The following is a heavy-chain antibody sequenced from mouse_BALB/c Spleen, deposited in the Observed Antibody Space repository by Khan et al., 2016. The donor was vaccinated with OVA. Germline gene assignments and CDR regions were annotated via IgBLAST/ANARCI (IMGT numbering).Heavy chain of an antibody. J-gene: IGHJ3*01. CDR2: ISDGGSYT. CDR3: ARGDYGSSSPWFAY. V-gene: IGHV5-4*02. Sequence: EVELVESGGGLVKPGGSLKLSCAASGFTFSDYYMYWVRQTPEKRLEWVATISDGGSYTYYPDSVKGRFTISRDNAKNNLYLQMSSLKSEDTAMYYCARGDYGSSSPWFAYWGQGTLVTVSA. D-gene: IGHD1-1*01. CDR1: GFTFSDYY.